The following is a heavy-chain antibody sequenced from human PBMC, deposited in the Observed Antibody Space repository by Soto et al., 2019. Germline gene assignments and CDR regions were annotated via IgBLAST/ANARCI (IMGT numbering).Heavy chain of an antibody. CDR3: ARDIVATITLGCAFDY. CDR1: GFTFSSYW. D-gene: IGHD5-12*01. CDR2: IKQDGSEK. J-gene: IGHJ4*02. V-gene: IGHV3-7*01. Sequence: GGSLRLSCAASGFTFSSYWMSWVRQAPGKGLEWVANIKQDGSEKYYVDSVKGRFTISRDNAKNSLYLQMNSLRAEDTAVYYCARDIVATITLGCAFDYWGQGTLVTVSS.